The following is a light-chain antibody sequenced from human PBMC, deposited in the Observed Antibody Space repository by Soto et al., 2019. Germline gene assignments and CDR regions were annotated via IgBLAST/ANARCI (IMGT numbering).Light chain of an antibody. CDR3: QQHDPFPALT. V-gene: IGKV1-27*01. J-gene: IGKJ4*01. Sequence: DIQMTQSPSSLSASVGDRVTITCRASQGISNYLAWYQQKPGKVPKLLIYAASTLQSGVPSRFSGSGSGTDFKFTISSLQPEDVATYYCQQHDPFPALTFGGGTKVDIK. CDR2: AAS. CDR1: QGISNY.